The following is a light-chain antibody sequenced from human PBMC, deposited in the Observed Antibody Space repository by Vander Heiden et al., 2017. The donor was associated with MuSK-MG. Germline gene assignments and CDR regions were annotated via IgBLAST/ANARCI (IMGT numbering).Light chain of an antibody. J-gene: IGKJ4*01. V-gene: IGKV3-11*01. Sequence: EIVLTQSPATLSLSPGERATLSCRASQSVNIYLVWYQQKPGQAPRLLIYDASKRANGIPDRFSGSGYGTDFTLTSSSREHEDFAVYYWQHRSTLITFGGGTKVEIK. CDR3: QHRSTLIT. CDR2: DAS. CDR1: QSVNIY.